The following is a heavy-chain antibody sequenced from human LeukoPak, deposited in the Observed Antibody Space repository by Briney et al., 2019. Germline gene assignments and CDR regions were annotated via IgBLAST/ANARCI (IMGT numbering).Heavy chain of an antibody. Sequence: SQTLSLTCTVSGGSISSGDYYWSWIRQPPGKGLEWIGYIYYSGSTYYNPSLMSRVTISVDTSKNQFSLKLSSVTAADTAVYYCASSYSGSYLFDYWGQGTLVTVSS. CDR3: ASSYSGSYLFDY. V-gene: IGHV4-30-4*08. CDR2: IYYSGST. J-gene: IGHJ4*02. D-gene: IGHD1-26*01. CDR1: GGSISSGDYY.